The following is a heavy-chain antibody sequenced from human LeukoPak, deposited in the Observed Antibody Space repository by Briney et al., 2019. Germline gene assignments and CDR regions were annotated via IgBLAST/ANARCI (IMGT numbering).Heavy chain of an antibody. J-gene: IGHJ4*02. CDR1: GFTFSSYW. Sequence: PGGSLRLSCAASGFTFSSYWMSWVRQAPGKGLEWVANIKQDGSEKYYVDSVKGRFTISRDNAKNSLYLQMNSLRAEDTAVYYCAKVGSSSSRGFDYWGQGTLVTVSS. CDR3: AKVGSSSSRGFDY. D-gene: IGHD6-6*01. V-gene: IGHV3-7*03. CDR2: IKQDGSEK.